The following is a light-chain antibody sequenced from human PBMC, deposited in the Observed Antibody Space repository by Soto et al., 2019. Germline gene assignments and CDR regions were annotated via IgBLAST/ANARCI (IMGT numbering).Light chain of an antibody. CDR3: SSYTSSGTLVV. CDR2: DVT. V-gene: IGLV2-14*03. J-gene: IGLJ3*02. Sequence: QSALTQPASVSGSPGQSITISCTGTSSDIGTYNFVSWYQHHPGKAPRLLIYDVTDRPSGISNRFSGSKSANTASLTISGLQAEDEADYYCSSYTSSGTLVVFGGGTKLTVL. CDR1: SSDIGTYNF.